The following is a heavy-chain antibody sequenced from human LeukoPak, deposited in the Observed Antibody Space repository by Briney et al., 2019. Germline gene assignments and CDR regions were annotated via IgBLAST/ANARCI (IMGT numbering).Heavy chain of an antibody. J-gene: IGHJ4*02. D-gene: IGHD1-26*01. Sequence: GSSVEVSCKASGGTFSSYAISWVRQAPGQGLEWMGRIIPILGIANYAQKFQGRVTITADKSTSTAYMELRSLRSDDTAVYYCARTPLGIVGAMPFDYWGQGTLVTVSS. V-gene: IGHV1-69*04. CDR2: IIPILGIA. CDR1: GGTFSSYA. CDR3: ARTPLGIVGAMPFDY.